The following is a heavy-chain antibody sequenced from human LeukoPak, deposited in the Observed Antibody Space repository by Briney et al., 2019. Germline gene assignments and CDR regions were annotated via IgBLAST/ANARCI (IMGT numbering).Heavy chain of an antibody. Sequence: SETLSLTCAVYGGSFSGYYWSWIRQPPGKGLEWIGEINHSGSTNYNPSLKSRVTISVDKSKNQFSLNLSSVTAADTAVYYCARSSDLSSGYYPDFDYWGQGTLVTVSS. CDR3: ARSSDLSSGYYPDFDY. CDR2: INHSGST. CDR1: GGSFSGYY. J-gene: IGHJ4*02. D-gene: IGHD3-22*01. V-gene: IGHV4-34*01.